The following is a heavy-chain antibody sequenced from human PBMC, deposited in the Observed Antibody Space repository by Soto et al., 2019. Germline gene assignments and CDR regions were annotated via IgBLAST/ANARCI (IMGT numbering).Heavy chain of an antibody. J-gene: IGHJ4*02. CDR1: GFTFSSYW. CDR2: IKQDGSEK. V-gene: IGHV3-7*01. CDR3: ATSKGGVSNGTTTD. Sequence: GGSLRLSCAASGFTFSSYWMSWVRQAPGKGLEWVANIKQDGSEKYYVDSVKGRFTISRDNAKNSLYLQMNSLRVEDTAVYYCATSKGGVSNGTTTDWGRGTLVTVSS. D-gene: IGHD1-26*01.